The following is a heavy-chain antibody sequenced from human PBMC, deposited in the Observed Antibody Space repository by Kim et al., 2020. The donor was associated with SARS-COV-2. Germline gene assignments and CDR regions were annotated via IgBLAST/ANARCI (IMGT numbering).Heavy chain of an antibody. J-gene: IGHJ5*02. Sequence: PDSVKGRCTIARDDAKKSLYLQMNSLRAEDTAVYYCARGNYWNPGAAGAWGQGTLVTVSS. CDR3: ARGNYWNPGAAGA. D-gene: IGHD3-10*01. V-gene: IGHV3-11*01.